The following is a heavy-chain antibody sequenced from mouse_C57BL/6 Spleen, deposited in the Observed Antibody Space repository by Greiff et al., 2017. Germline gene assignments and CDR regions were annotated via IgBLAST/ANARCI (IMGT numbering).Heavy chain of an antibody. CDR1: GYSITDYE. J-gene: IGHJ1*03. D-gene: IGHD2-1*01. CDR3: THDYGNWYFDV. Sequence: QVQLKQSGAELVRPGASVSLSCKVSGYSITDYELHWVKQTPVHGLEWIGAIDPETGGTAYNQKFKGKAILTADKSSSTAYMELRSLTSEDSAVYYCTHDYGNWYFDVWGTGTTVTVSS. V-gene: IGHV1-15*01. CDR2: IDPETGGT.